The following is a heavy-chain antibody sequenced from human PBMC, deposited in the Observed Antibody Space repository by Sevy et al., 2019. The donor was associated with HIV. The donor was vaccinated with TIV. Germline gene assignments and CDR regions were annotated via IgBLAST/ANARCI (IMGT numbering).Heavy chain of an antibody. CDR1: GIIFTTSG. V-gene: IGHV3-30*18. D-gene: IGHD3-9*01. Sequence: GGSLRLSCAVSGIIFTTSGMHWVRQAPGKGLEWVAVISYDGRNKFYGDSVKGRFISSRDNSKNILFLQMNSLRAEDTAVYYCAKDFTGYNGMDVWGQGTMVTVSS. J-gene: IGHJ6*02. CDR2: ISYDGRNK. CDR3: AKDFTGYNGMDV.